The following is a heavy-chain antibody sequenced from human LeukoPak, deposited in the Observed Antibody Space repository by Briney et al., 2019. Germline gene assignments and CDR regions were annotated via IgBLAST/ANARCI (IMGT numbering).Heavy chain of an antibody. Sequence: PGGSLRLSCAASGFTFSSYGMHWVRQAPGKGLEWVAFIRYDGSNKYYADSVKGRFTISRDNSKNTLYLQMNSLRAEDTAVYYCAAIPTQNYYGSGSPSSDFDYWGQGTLVTVSS. CDR2: IRYDGSNK. CDR3: AAIPTQNYYGSGSPSSDFDY. V-gene: IGHV3-30*02. D-gene: IGHD3-10*01. J-gene: IGHJ4*02. CDR1: GFTFSSYG.